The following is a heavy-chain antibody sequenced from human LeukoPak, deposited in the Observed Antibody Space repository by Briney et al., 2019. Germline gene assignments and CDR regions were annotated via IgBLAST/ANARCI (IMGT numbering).Heavy chain of an antibody. CDR3: ARGERDDYSKNFDY. D-gene: IGHD4-11*01. V-gene: IGHV1-8*03. Sequence: ASVKVSCKASGYTFTSYDINWVRQATGQGLEWMGWMNPNSGNTGCAQKFQGRVTITRNTSISTAYMELSSLRSEDTAVYYCARGERDDYSKNFDYWGQGTLVTVSS. CDR1: GYTFTSYD. CDR2: MNPNSGNT. J-gene: IGHJ4*02.